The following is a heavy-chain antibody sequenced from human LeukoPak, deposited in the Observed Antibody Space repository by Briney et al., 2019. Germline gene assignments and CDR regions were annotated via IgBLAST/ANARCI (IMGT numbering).Heavy chain of an antibody. D-gene: IGHD2-2*01. Sequence: GGSLRLSCAASGFTFSNYGMAWARQAPGQGLEWVSVISASGKTTNYADSVKGRFTISRDNAKNTLYLQMNSLRAEDTAVYYCAHGSMYQLDYWGQGTLVTVSS. V-gene: IGHV3-23*01. CDR3: AHGSMYQLDY. CDR1: GFTFSNYG. CDR2: ISASGKTT. J-gene: IGHJ4*02.